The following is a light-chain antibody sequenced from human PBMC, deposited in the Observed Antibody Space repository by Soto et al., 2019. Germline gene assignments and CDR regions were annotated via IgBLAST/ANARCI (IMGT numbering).Light chain of an antibody. CDR3: AAWDDSLSGPDV. V-gene: IGLV1-47*01. J-gene: IGLJ1*01. CDR2: RNN. Sequence: QSVLTQPPSASGTPGQRVTISCSGSSSNSGSTYVYWYQQLPGTAPKLLIYRNNQRPSGVADRSSGSKSGTSASLAISGLRSEDEADDYCAAWDDSLSGPDVFGTGTKVTVL. CDR1: SSNSGSTY.